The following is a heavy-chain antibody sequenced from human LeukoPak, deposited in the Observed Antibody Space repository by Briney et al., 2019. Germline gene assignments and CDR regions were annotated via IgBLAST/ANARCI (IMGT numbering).Heavy chain of an antibody. J-gene: IGHJ4*02. V-gene: IGHV3-30-3*01. D-gene: IGHD3-9*01. Sequence: GGSLRLSCAASGFTFSSYAMHWVRQAPGKGLEWVALISYDGSSKYYADSVKGRFTISRDNSKNTLYLQMNSLRAEDTAVYYCARAAHDIPIIDLDYWGQGTLVTVSS. CDR2: ISYDGSSK. CDR3: ARAAHDIPIIDLDY. CDR1: GFTFSSYA.